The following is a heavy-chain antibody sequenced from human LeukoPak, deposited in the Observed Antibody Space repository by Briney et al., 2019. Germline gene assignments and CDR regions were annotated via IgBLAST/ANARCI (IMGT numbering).Heavy chain of an antibody. V-gene: IGHV4-59*01. CDR3: ARENTMVRGAFDAFDI. J-gene: IGHJ3*02. CDR2: IYYSGST. Sequence: SETLSLTCTVSAGSISGSYWSWIRQPPGKGLKWIGYIYYSGSTNYNPSLKGRVTILVDTSNNQFSLRLNSVTAADTAVYYCARENTMVRGAFDAFDIWGQGTMVTVSS. CDR1: AGSISGSY. D-gene: IGHD3-10*01.